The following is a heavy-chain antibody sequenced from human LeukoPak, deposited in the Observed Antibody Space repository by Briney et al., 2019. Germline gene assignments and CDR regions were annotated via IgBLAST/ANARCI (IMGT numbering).Heavy chain of an antibody. V-gene: IGHV1-69*04. J-gene: IGHJ3*02. Sequence: GASVKVSCKASGYTFTSYGISWVRQAPGQGLEWMGRIIPVLGIANYAQKFQGRVTITADKSTSTAYMELSSLRSEDTAVYYCARGSYRGYSSGRDAFDIWGQGTMVTVSS. CDR2: IIPVLGIA. CDR1: GYTFTSYG. D-gene: IGHD6-19*01. CDR3: ARGSYRGYSSGRDAFDI.